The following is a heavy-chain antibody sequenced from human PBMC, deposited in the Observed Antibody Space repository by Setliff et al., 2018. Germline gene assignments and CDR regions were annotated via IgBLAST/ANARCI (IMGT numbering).Heavy chain of an antibody. CDR2: ISPSGST. CDR3: ARHVGIRGRGYNYYYYYMDV. D-gene: IGHD3-10*01. Sequence: SETLSLTCSVSGASITSGGFYWTWIRQPAGKGLEWIGHISPSGSTTYNPSVKSRVTISLDTSKNHFSLKLDSVTAADKAVYSCARHVGIRGRGYNYYYYYMDVWGKGTTVTVSS. CDR1: GASITSGGFY. J-gene: IGHJ6*03. V-gene: IGHV4-61*09.